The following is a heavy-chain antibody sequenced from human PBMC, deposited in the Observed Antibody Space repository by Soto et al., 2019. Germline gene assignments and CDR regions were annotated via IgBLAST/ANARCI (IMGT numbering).Heavy chain of an antibody. Sequence: ASVTVSCTASGYTFTSYYMHWVRQAPGQGLEWMGIINPSGGSTSYAQKFQGRVTMTRDTSTSTVYMELSSLRSEDTAVYYCARDPGGYSYGYGYGMDVWGQGTTVTVSS. J-gene: IGHJ6*02. CDR1: GYTFTSYY. V-gene: IGHV1-46*01. CDR2: INPSGGST. CDR3: ARDPGGYSYGYGYGMDV. D-gene: IGHD5-18*01.